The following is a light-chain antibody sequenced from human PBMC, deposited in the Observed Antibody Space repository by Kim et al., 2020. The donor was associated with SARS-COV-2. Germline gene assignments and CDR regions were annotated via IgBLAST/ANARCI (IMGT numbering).Light chain of an antibody. CDR1: PSNIGSNY. CDR2: TNN. J-gene: IGLJ3*02. V-gene: IGLV1-47*01. CDR3: ATWDDRLSGPV. Sequence: GQRVTISLSGRPSNIGSNYVYWFQQLPGTAPKLLIYTNNPRPSGVPDRFSGSKSGTSASLAIGGLRSEDEADYHCATWDDRLSGPVFGGGTQLTV.